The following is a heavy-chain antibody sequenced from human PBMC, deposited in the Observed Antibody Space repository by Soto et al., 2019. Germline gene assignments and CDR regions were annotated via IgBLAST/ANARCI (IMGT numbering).Heavy chain of an antibody. CDR3: ARDVYGNYVAFDF. CDR1: GFTFSAHY. Sequence: GGSLRLSCAASGFTFSAHYMSWIRQAPGKGLEWISYMTRSGSSSSYADSVKGRFTISRDNAKNSLYLQMKSLRADATAVYYCARDVYGNYVAFDFWGQGTMVTVSS. D-gene: IGHD4-4*01. CDR2: MTRSGSSS. V-gene: IGHV3-11*01. J-gene: IGHJ3*01.